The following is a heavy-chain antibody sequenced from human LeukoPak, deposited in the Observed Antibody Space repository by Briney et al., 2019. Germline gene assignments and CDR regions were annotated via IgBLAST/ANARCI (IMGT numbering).Heavy chain of an antibody. CDR1: GFTFSTYG. J-gene: IGHJ4*02. CDR2: IRYDGTNK. D-gene: IGHD1-1*01. Sequence: GSLRLSCAASGFTFSTYGMHWVRQAPGKGLEWVAFIRYDGTNKYYADSVKGRFTISRDNSKNTLYLQMNSLRGEDTAVYFCAKDKDPWKSTAISDFDYWGQGTLVTVSS. CDR3: AKDKDPWKSTAISDFDY. V-gene: IGHV3-30*02.